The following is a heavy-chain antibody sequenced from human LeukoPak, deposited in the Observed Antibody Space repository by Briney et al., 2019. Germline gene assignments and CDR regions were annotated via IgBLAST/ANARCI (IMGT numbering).Heavy chain of an antibody. CDR3: AKEAQGCSITSCYFDS. J-gene: IGHJ4*02. CDR1: GFTFSRFS. V-gene: IGHV3-48*04. Sequence: GGSLRLSCAASGFTFSRFSMNWVRQAPGKGLEWVSYISSSSGTIYYADSVKGRFTISRDDAKNSLYLQMNSLRAEDTAVYYCAKEAQGCSITSCYFDSWGQGTLVTVSS. D-gene: IGHD2-2*01. CDR2: ISSSSGTI.